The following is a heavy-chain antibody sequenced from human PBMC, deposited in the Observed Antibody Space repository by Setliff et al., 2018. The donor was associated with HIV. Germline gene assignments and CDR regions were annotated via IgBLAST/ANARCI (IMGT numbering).Heavy chain of an antibody. Sequence: ASVKVSCAASGFTFRNYAMSWVRQAPGKGLEWVSTINGRGDDTYYADSVKGRFTISRDNSKNTVSLQMSSLRADDTAVYYCAKEWSITAVIVVPSWDYWGQGTLVTVSS. CDR1: GFTFRNYA. D-gene: IGHD3-22*01. CDR3: AKEWSITAVIVVPSWDY. J-gene: IGHJ4*02. CDR2: INGRGDDT. V-gene: IGHV3-23*01.